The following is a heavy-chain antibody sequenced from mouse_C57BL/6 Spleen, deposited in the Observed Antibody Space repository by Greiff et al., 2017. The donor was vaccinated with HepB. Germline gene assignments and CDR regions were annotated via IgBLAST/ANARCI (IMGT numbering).Heavy chain of an antibody. CDR2: INPNNGGT. J-gene: IGHJ2*01. V-gene: IGHV1-26*01. CDR1: GYTFTDYY. CDR3: ARRAIYYDYDDY. D-gene: IGHD2-4*01. Sequence: EVQLQQSGPELVKPGASVKISCKASGYTFTDYYMNWVKQSHGKSLEWIGDINPNNGGTSYNQKFKGKATLTVDKSSSTAYMELRSLTSEDSAVYYCARRAIYYDYDDYWGQGTTLTVSS.